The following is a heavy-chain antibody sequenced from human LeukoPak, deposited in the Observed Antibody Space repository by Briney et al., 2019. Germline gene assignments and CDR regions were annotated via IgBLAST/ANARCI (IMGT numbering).Heavy chain of an antibody. CDR2: FDPEGGET. Sequence: SVKVSCKISGYTLTDVSMHWVRQAPGKGLEWMGGFDPEGGETIYAQKFQGRVTMTEDPSADTAYMELRSLSSEDTAVYYCGIGRKFDWLLCHHWGQGTLVTVSS. V-gene: IGHV1-24*01. CDR1: GYTLTDVS. D-gene: IGHD3-9*01. CDR3: GIGRKFDWLLCHH. J-gene: IGHJ5*02.